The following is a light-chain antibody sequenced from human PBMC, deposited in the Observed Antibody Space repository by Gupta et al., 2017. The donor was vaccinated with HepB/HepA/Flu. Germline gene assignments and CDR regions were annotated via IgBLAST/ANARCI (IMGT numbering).Light chain of an antibody. J-gene: IGKJ4*01. CDR3: QRYGSSPLT. CDR2: GAS. CDR1: QSVSSSY. Sequence: EIVLTQSPGTLSLSPGERATLSCTASQSVSSSYLAWYQQKPGQAPRLLIYGASSRATGIPDRFSGSGSGTDFTLTISRLEPEDFAVYYCQRYGSSPLTFGGGTKVEIK. V-gene: IGKV3-20*01.